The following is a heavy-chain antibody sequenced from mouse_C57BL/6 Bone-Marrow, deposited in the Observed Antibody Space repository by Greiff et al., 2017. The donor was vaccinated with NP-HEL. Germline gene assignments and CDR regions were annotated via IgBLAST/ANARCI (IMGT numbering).Heavy chain of an antibody. D-gene: IGHD1-1*01. CDR3: ARPYYYGSSYGYFDV. CDR1: GYTFTSYW. Sequence: LQQPGAELVRPGTSVKLSCKASGYTFTSYWMHWVKQRPGQGLEWIGVIDPSDSYTNYNQKFKGKATLTVDTSSSTAYMQLSSLTSEDSAVYYCARPYYYGSSYGYFDVWGTGTTVTVSS. J-gene: IGHJ1*03. V-gene: IGHV1-59*01. CDR2: IDPSDSYT.